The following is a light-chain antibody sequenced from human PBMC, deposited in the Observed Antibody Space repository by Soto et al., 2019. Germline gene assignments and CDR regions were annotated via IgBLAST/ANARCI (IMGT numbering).Light chain of an antibody. J-gene: IGKJ3*01. CDR1: QSISSY. V-gene: IGKV3-11*01. Sequence: EIVLTQSPATLSLSPGERATLSCRASQSISSYLAWYQQKPGQAPRLLIYEASNRATGTPARFSGSGSGTDFTLTISSLEPEDFAVYYCQQRSNWPPIMFGLGTKVDL. CDR2: EAS. CDR3: QQRSNWPPIM.